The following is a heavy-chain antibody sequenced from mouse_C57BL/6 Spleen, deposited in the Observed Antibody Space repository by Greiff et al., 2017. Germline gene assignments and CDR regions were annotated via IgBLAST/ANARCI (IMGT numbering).Heavy chain of an antibody. CDR2: IDPSDSYT. Sequence: VQLQQPGAELVRPGTSVKLSCKASGYTFTSYWMHWVKQRPGQGLEWIGVIDPSDSYTNYNQKFKGKATFTADTSSNTAYMQLSSLTTEDSAIYYCASPYYYGSSYGAMDYWGQGTSVTVSS. D-gene: IGHD1-1*01. V-gene: IGHV1-59*01. J-gene: IGHJ4*01. CDR3: ASPYYYGSSYGAMDY. CDR1: GYTFTSYW.